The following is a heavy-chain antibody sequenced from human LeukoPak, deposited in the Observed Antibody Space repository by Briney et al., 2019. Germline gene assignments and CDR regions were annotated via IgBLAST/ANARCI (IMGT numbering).Heavy chain of an antibody. D-gene: IGHD1-1*01. J-gene: IGHJ5*02. CDR3: ARDGTTGTTFRFDP. CDR1: GYTFTSYG. V-gene: IGHV1-18*01. CDR2: ISGYNGNT. Sequence: ASVKVSCKAPGYTFTSYGISWVRQAPGQGLEWMGWISGYNGNTNYAQKFQGRVTMTTDTSTSTAYMELRSLRSDDTAVYYCARDGTTGTTFRFDPWGQGTLVTVSS.